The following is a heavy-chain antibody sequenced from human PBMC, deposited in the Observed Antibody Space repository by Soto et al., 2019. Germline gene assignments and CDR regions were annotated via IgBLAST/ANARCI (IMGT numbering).Heavy chain of an antibody. CDR2: IHGDGDYS. V-gene: IGHV3-23*01. Sequence: EVQLLDSGGGLVQPGGSLRLSCAASGFMFSCCAMSWVRQAPGKGLEWVSTIHGDGDYSHYTDSVEGRFTISRDNSRNTLYLQMKSLSGDDTAVYYCAKNRGGGSYTNWSCAVWGRGTLVTVSS. D-gene: IGHD1-26*01. CDR1: GFMFSCCA. J-gene: IGHJ2*01. CDR3: AKNRGGGSYTNWSCAV.